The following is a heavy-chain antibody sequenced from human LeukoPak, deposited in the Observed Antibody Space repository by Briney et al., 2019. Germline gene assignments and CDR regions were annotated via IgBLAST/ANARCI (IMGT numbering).Heavy chain of an antibody. CDR2: INPNSGDT. CDR3: ARDRHWNQGNFDY. J-gene: IGHJ4*02. V-gene: IGHV1-2*02. CDR1: GYTITGDY. Sequence: ASVKVSCKASGYTITGDYIHWVRQAPGQGLEWIGWINPNSGDTNYAQKFQGRVTMTRDTSINTAFMELSRLRSDDTAVYYCARDRHWNQGNFDYWGEGTLVTVSS. D-gene: IGHD1-1*01.